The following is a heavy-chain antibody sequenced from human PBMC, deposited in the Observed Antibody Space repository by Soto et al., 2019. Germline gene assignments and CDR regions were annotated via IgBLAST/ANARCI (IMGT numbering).Heavy chain of an antibody. D-gene: IGHD5-12*01. CDR1: GGSISSYY. V-gene: IGHV4-59*01. J-gene: IGHJ6*02. CDR2: VYFSGST. CDR3: TRDLHRGHRGYGQSNV. Sequence: QSLTCTLSGGSISSYYWSWIRQTPGKGLEWIGYVYFSGSTNYNPSLKSRVLISIDTSRHQFSLKLNSVTAADTAVYYCTRDLHRGHRGYGQSNVSGQGKTVTV.